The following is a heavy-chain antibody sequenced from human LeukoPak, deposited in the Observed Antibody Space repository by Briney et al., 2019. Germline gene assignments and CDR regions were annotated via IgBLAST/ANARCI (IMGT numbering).Heavy chain of an antibody. V-gene: IGHV5-51*01. D-gene: IGHD4-23*01. Sequence: PGESLKISCKGSGYSFTNYWIGWVRQMPGKGLEWMGIIYPGDAETRYSPSFQGQVTFSADRSISTAYLQWSSLKASDSAIYYCARQGVATSVDYWGQGILVTVSS. CDR1: GYSFTNYW. J-gene: IGHJ4*02. CDR3: ARQGVATSVDY. CDR2: IYPGDAET.